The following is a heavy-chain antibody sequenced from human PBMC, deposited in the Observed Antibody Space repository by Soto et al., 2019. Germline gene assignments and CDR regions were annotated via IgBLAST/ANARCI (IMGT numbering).Heavy chain of an antibody. V-gene: IGHV4-39*01. CDR2: IYYSGST. CDR3: AGRGDGSSSGYYYYGMDV. D-gene: IGHD2-21*02. J-gene: IGHJ6*02. CDR1: GGCISSSGYY. Sequence: SESMSLTCTVSGGCISSSGYYWGWIRQPPGKGLEWIGSIYYSGSTYYNPSLKSRVTISVDTSKNQFSLKLSSVTAADTAVYYCAGRGDGSSSGYYYYGMDVWGQGTTVTVSS.